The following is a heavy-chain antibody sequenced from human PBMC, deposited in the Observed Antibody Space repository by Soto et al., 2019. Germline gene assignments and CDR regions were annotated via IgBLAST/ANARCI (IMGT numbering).Heavy chain of an antibody. CDR2: ISSSGSTI. CDR3: ARGIAAAGSGFDP. D-gene: IGHD6-13*01. V-gene: IGHV3-48*03. Sequence: EVQLVESGGGLVQPGGSLRLSCAASGFTFSSYEMNWVRQAPGKGLEWVSYISSSGSTIYYADSVKGRFTISRDNAKNALYLGMNSLRAEATAVYYCARGIAAAGSGFDPWGQGTLVTVSS. J-gene: IGHJ5*02. CDR1: GFTFSSYE.